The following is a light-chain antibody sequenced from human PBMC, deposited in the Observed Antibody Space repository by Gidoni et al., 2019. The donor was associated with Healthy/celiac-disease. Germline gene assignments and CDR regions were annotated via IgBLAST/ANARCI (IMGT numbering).Light chain of an antibody. V-gene: IGKV3-20*01. J-gene: IGKJ4*01. CDR2: GAS. CDR1: QSVSSSY. Sequence: ELVLTQSPGTLSLSPGERATLSCRASQSVSSSYLAWYQQKPGQAPRLPIYGASSRATGIPPRFSGSGSGTDFTLTISRLEPEDFAVYYCQQYGSSPRLTFGGGTKVEIK. CDR3: QQYGSSPRLT.